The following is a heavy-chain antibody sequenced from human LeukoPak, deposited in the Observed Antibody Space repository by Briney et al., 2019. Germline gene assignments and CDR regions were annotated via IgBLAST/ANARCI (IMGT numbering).Heavy chain of an antibody. J-gene: IGHJ6*03. CDR2: MFYSGST. CDR1: GDSISSSYYY. CDR3: ARVPGAMYYYHYMDV. D-gene: IGHD2-2*01. V-gene: IGHV4-39*07. Sequence: SETLSLTCTVSGDSISSSYYYWGWIRQPPGRGLEWIGSMFYSGSTYYNPSLKSRVTISVDTSKNQFSLKLSSVTAADTAVYYCARVPGAMYYYHYMDVWGKGTTVTVSS.